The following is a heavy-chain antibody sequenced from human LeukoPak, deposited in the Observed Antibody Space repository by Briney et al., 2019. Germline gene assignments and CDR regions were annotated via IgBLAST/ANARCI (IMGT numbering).Heavy chain of an antibody. CDR2: ISVYNGNT. Sequence: ASVKVSCKASGYTFTTYGIIWVRQAPGQGLEWMGWISVYNGNTNSAQKLQGRLTMTTDTSTSTAYMELRSLRSDDTAVYYCARDDYGDSKGRFDPWGQGTLVTVSS. CDR3: ARDDYGDSKGRFDP. D-gene: IGHD4-17*01. J-gene: IGHJ5*02. V-gene: IGHV1-18*01. CDR1: GYTFTTYG.